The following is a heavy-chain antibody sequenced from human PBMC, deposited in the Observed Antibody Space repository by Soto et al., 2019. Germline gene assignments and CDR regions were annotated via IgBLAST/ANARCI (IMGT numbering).Heavy chain of an antibody. D-gene: IGHD5-12*01. J-gene: IGHJ4*02. CDR2: IIPIFGTA. CDR3: ARSGYEMATISEFDY. Sequence: QVQLVQSGAEVKKPGSSVKVSCKASGGTFSSYAISWVRQAPGQGLEWMGGIIPIFGTANYAQKFQGRVTITADESTSTVYMELSSLRSEDTAVYYCARSGYEMATISEFDYWGQGTLVTVSS. CDR1: GGTFSSYA. V-gene: IGHV1-69*01.